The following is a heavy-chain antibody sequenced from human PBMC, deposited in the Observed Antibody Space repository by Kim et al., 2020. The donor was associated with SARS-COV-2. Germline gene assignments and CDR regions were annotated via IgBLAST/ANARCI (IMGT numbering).Heavy chain of an antibody. CDR3: AERRYYGSGSAAFDI. Sequence: SETLSLTCTVSGGSISSYYWSWIRQPAGKGLEWIGRIYTSGSTNYNPSLKSRVTMSVDTSKNQFSLKLSSVTAADTAVYYCAERRYYGSGSAAFDIWGQGTMVTVSS. V-gene: IGHV4-4*07. J-gene: IGHJ3*02. CDR2: IYTSGST. CDR1: GGSISSYY. D-gene: IGHD3-10*01.